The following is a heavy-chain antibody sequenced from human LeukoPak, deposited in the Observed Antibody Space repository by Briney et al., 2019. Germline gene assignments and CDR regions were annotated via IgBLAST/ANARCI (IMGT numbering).Heavy chain of an antibody. Sequence: PGGSLRLSCAASGFTFSSYAMSWVRQAPGKGLEWVSAISGSGGSTYYADSVKGRFTISRDNSKNTLYLQMNSLRAEDTAVYYFAEEPMYYYASSGYSYKHTDDFDIRGQGTMVTVAS. CDR1: GFTFSSYA. V-gene: IGHV3-23*01. D-gene: IGHD3-22*01. J-gene: IGHJ3*02. CDR2: ISGSGGST. CDR3: AEEPMYYYASSGYSYKHTDDFDI.